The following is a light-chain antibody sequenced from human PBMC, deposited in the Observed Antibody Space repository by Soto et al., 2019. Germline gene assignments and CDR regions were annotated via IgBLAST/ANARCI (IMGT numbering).Light chain of an antibody. J-gene: IGKJ4*01. CDR2: DTS. V-gene: IGKV3-15*01. Sequence: EVVMTQSPATLSVSPGDGATLSCRASQNVHSNLAWYQQKPGQAPRLLIYDTSTRTTDIPFRFSGGGSGTEFTLTISSLQSEDFAVYYCQQYNNWPPTFGGGTKVEIK. CDR3: QQYNNWPPT. CDR1: QNVHSN.